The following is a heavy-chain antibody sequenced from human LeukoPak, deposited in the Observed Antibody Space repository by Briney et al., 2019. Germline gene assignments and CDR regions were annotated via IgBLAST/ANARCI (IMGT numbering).Heavy chain of an antibody. CDR1: GFTFSSYG. J-gene: IGHJ6*03. D-gene: IGHD2-15*01. CDR2: IWYDRSNK. V-gene: IGHV3-33*01. Sequence: GGSLRLSCAASGFTFSSYGMHWVREAPGKGLEWVAVIWYDRSNKYYADSVKGRFTISRDNSKNTLYLQMNSLRAEDTAVYYCARDFSDIVVVVAASKLGYMDVWGKGTTVTVSS. CDR3: ARDFSDIVVVVAASKLGYMDV.